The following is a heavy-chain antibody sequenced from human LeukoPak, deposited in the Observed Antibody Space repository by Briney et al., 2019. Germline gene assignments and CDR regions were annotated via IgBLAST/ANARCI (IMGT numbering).Heavy chain of an antibody. Sequence: PGGSLRLSCAASGSTFSDAWMTWVRQAPGKGLEWVGRIKSKTDGGTADYAGPVKGRFTISRDDSKNTMYLQLNSLKTEDTAVYYCTTPPGNYYAWAYFQHWGQGTLVTVSS. D-gene: IGHD1-26*01. J-gene: IGHJ1*01. CDR3: TTPPGNYYAWAYFQH. V-gene: IGHV3-15*01. CDR1: GSTFSDAW. CDR2: IKSKTDGGTA.